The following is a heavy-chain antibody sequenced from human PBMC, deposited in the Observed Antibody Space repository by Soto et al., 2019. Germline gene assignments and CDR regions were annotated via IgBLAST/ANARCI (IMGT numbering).Heavy chain of an antibody. V-gene: IGHV4-4*07. CDR2: MYTKERT. CDR1: GGSITNYY. Sequence: SETLSLTCTVSGGSITNYYWSWIRQPAGKGLEWIGRMYTKERTNYNLSFKSRVTMSVDTSKNQFSLKLNAVTAADTTVYYCARDDSKDAGNNCFDPCGQGTMVTVS. J-gene: IGHJ5*02. D-gene: IGHD2-21*01. CDR3: ARDDSKDAGNNCFDP.